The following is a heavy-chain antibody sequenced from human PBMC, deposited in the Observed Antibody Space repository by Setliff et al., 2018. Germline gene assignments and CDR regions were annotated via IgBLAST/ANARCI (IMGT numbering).Heavy chain of an antibody. D-gene: IGHD3-3*01. CDR1: GGSISSSSYY. Sequence: SETLSLTCTVSGGSISSSSYYWGWIRQPPGKGLEWIGSIYYSGSTYYNPSLKSRVTISVDTSKNQFSLKLSSVTAADTAMYYCARRETYYNFWSGYYAYWGQGTLVT. J-gene: IGHJ4*02. V-gene: IGHV4-39*07. CDR2: IYYSGST. CDR3: ARRETYYNFWSGYYAY.